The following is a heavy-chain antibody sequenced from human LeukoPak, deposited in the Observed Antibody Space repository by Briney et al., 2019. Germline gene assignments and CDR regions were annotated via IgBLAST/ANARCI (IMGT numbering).Heavy chain of an antibody. J-gene: IGHJ4*02. CDR3: ARDVGGSLDY. CDR1: GFTFSTYW. CDR2: IKEDESAK. D-gene: IGHD1-26*01. Sequence: PGGSLRLSCAASGFTFSTYWMAWVRQAPGKGLEWVANIKEDESAKHQADSVKGRSTISRDNAQNSVYLQMSSLRGEDTAVYYCARDVGGSLDYWGQGTLVTVSS. V-gene: IGHV3-7*01.